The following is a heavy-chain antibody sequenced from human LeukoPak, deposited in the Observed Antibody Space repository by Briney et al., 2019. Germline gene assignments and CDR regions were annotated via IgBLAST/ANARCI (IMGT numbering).Heavy chain of an antibody. Sequence: PGGSLRLSCAASGFTFSSYAMSWVRQAPGKGLEWVSAISGSGGRTYYAGSVKGRFTISRDNSKNTLYLQMNSLRAEDTAVYYCAKDRWAMGVAADRFFDYWAREPWSPSPQ. CDR2: ISGSGGRT. V-gene: IGHV3-23*01. D-gene: IGHD2-15*01. J-gene: IGHJ4*02. CDR3: AKDRWAMGVAADRFFDY. CDR1: GFTFSSYA.